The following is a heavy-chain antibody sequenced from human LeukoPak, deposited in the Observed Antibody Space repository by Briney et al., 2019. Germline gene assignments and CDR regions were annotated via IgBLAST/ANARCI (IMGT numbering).Heavy chain of an antibody. V-gene: IGHV3-23*01. CDR3: AKAPLRITMIVVVPYFDY. CDR1: GFTFSSYA. D-gene: IGHD3-22*01. CDR2: ISGSGGST. J-gene: IGHJ4*02. Sequence: GGSLRLSCAASGFTFSSYAMSWVRQAPGKGLEWVSAISGSGGSTYYADSVKGRFTISRDNSKNTLYLQMNSLGAEDTAVYYCAKAPLRITMIVVVPYFDYWGQGTLVTVSS.